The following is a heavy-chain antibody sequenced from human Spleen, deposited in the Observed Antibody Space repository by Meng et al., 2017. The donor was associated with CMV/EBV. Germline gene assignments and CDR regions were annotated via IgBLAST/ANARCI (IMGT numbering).Heavy chain of an antibody. CDR2: INPNSGVT. V-gene: IGHV1-2*02. CDR3: ARDNNWGPDY. Sequence: ASVKVSCKASGYTFTDYYIHWVRQAPGQGLEWMGWINPNSGVTNYAQELQGRVTMTRDTSISTGYMELTRLTSDDAAVYYCARDNNWGPDYWGQGTLVTVSS. J-gene: IGHJ4*02. CDR1: GYTFTDYY. D-gene: IGHD7-27*01.